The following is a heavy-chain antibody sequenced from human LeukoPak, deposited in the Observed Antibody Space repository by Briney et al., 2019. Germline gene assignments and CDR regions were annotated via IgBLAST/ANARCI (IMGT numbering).Heavy chain of an antibody. J-gene: IGHJ6*03. CDR3: ARGEVEMAFMDV. V-gene: IGHV1-46*01. D-gene: IGHD5-24*01. CDR1: GYTFTSYY. Sequence: WASVKVSCKASGYTFTSYYMHWVRQAPGQGLEWMGIINPSGGSTSYAQRFQGRVTMTRDMSTSTVYMELSSLRSEDTAVYYCARGEVEMAFMDVWGKGTTVTVSS. CDR2: INPSGGST.